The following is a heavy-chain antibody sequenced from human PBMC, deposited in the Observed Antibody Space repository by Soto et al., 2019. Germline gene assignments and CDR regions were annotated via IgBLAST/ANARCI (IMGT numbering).Heavy chain of an antibody. Sequence: GGSLRLSCAASGFTFSSYAMSWVRQAPGKGLEWVSAISGSGGSTYYADSAKGRFTISRDNSKNTLYLQMNSLRAEDTAVYYCAKVGGSYYGQKNYFDYWGQGTLVTVSS. J-gene: IGHJ4*02. V-gene: IGHV3-23*01. D-gene: IGHD1-26*01. CDR3: AKVGGSYYGQKNYFDY. CDR1: GFTFSSYA. CDR2: ISGSGGST.